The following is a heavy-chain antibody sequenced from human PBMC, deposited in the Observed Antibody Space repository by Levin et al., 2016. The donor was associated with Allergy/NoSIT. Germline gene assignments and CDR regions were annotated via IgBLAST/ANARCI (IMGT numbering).Heavy chain of an antibody. Sequence: GESLKISCEASGFTFSDYSMNWVRQAPGKGLEWLAYIRSSGSPITYADSAEGRFTISRDNAKNSLYLQMTSLRPEDTALYYCAKDLGRGRGSSAHYFDYWGQGILVTVSS. D-gene: IGHD2-15*01. CDR1: GFTFSDYS. CDR2: IRSSGSPI. V-gene: IGHV3-48*01. J-gene: IGHJ4*02. CDR3: AKDLGRGRGSSAHYFDY.